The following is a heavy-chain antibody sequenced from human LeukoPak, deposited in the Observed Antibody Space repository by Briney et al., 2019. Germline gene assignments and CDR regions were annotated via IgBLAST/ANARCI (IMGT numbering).Heavy chain of an antibody. V-gene: IGHV3-66*01. CDR1: GFTVSSNY. D-gene: IGHD2-15*01. J-gene: IGHJ4*02. CDR2: IYSGGYT. CDR3: ARGDSPFDY. Sequence: GGSLRLSCAASGFTVSSNYMSWVRQAPGKGLEWVSVIYSGGYTDYADSVKGRFTTSRDNSKNTLYLQMNSLRAADTAVYYCARGDSPFDYWGQGTLVTVSS.